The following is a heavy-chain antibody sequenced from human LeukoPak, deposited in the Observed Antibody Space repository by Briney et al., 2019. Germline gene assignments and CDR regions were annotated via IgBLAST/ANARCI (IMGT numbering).Heavy chain of an antibody. CDR2: IYYSGST. Sequence: PSETLSLTCTVSGGSISSSSYYWGWIRQPPGKGLEWIESIYYSGSTYYNPSLKSRVTISVDTSKNQFSLKLSSVTAADTAVYYCARVVYYFDYWGQGTLVTVSS. CDR1: GGSISSSSYY. CDR3: ARVVYYFDY. V-gene: IGHV4-39*01. J-gene: IGHJ4*02.